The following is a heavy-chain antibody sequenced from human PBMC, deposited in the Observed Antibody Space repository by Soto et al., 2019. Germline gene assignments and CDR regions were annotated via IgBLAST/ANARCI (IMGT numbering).Heavy chain of an antibody. CDR3: AKDAVVVPATGAFDI. D-gene: IGHD2-2*01. CDR2: ISGSVGST. Sequence: PWGSLRLSCAASGFTFSSYAMSWVRQAPGKGLEWVSAISGSVGSTYYAGSVKGRFTISRDNSKNTLYLQMNSLRAEDTAVYYCAKDAVVVPATGAFDIWGQGTMVTVSS. V-gene: IGHV3-23*01. J-gene: IGHJ3*02. CDR1: GFTFSSYA.